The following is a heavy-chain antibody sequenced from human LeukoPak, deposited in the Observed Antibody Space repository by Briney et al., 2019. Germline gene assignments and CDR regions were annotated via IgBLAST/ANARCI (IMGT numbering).Heavy chain of an antibody. J-gene: IGHJ5*02. CDR1: GFTFNNYW. Sequence: GGSLRLSCAASGFTFNNYWMHWVRQGPGKGLVWVSRINSDGSSTTYADSVKGRFTISRDNAKNTLYLQMNSLRAEDTAVYYCARVLVGGTNWFDPWGQGTLVTVSS. CDR3: ARVLVGGTNWFDP. D-gene: IGHD1-26*01. V-gene: IGHV3-74*03. CDR2: INSDGSST.